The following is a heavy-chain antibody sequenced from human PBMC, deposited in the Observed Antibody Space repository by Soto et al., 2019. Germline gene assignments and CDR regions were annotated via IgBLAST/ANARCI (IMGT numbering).Heavy chain of an antibody. D-gene: IGHD2-2*01. Sequence: ASVKVSCKASGYTFTGYYMHWVRQAPGQGLEWMGWINPNSGGTNYAQKFQGWVTMTRDTSISTAYMELSRLRSDDTAVYYCARGCSSTSVYYYYGMDVWGQGTTVTVSS. V-gene: IGHV1-2*04. CDR2: INPNSGGT. J-gene: IGHJ6*02. CDR3: ARGCSSTSVYYYYGMDV. CDR1: GYTFTGYY.